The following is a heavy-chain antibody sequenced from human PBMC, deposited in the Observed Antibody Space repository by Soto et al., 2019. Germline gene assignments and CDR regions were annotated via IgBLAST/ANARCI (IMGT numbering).Heavy chain of an antibody. J-gene: IGHJ4*02. CDR1: GFTVSNNY. CDR2: IYRGGTT. D-gene: IGHD6-19*01. Sequence: GGSLRLSCAASGFTVSNNYMSWVRQAPGKGLEWVSVIYRGGTTYYSDSVKGRFTISRDNSKNTLYLQMNSLRAEDTAVYYCARDGGSSGVDYWGQGTLVTVS. V-gene: IGHV3-53*01. CDR3: ARDGGSSGVDY.